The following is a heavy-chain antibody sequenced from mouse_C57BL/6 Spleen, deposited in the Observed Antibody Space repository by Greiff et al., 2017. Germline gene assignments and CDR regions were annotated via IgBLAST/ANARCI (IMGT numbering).Heavy chain of an antibody. CDR1: GYTFTSFW. CDR3: AREMVTTGFAY. Sequence: QVQLQQPGAELVKPGASVKLSCKASGYTFTSFWMHWVTQRPGRGLEWIGRIDPIGGGTQYNEKFKSKATLTVDKPSSTANRQLSSLTTEVSAVKCGAREMVTTGFAYWGQGTLVTVSA. CDR2: IDPIGGGT. V-gene: IGHV1-72*01. J-gene: IGHJ3*01. D-gene: IGHD2-2*01.